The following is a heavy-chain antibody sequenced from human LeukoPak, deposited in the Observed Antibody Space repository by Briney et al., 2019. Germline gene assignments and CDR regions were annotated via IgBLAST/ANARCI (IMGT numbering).Heavy chain of an antibody. V-gene: IGHV3-30*02. Sequence: GESLRLSCAADGFTFSNYAMHWVRQAPGKGLEWLAYIRYDGSSKYYADFVKGRFTISRDYSKNTLYLHMNSLRAEDTAVYYCARDQAGSGHYADYWGQGTLVTVSS. CDR2: IRYDGSSK. CDR1: GFTFSNYA. J-gene: IGHJ4*02. CDR3: ARDQAGSGHYADY. D-gene: IGHD3-10*01.